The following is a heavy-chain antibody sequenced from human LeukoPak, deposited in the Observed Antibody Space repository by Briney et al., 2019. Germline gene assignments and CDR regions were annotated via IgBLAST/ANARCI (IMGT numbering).Heavy chain of an antibody. J-gene: IGHJ4*02. CDR2: VYYDGST. CDR3: ARASRRGDSYDSYDY. CDR1: GASISGYY. V-gene: IGHV4-59*01. D-gene: IGHD5-18*01. Sequence: SQTRSLTCPVSGASISGYYWSWIRQPPGRGLGWIGYVYYDGSTNYTHTLQSRVTISADTSKKPFSLELCTVSAADTGVYYCARASRRGDSYDSYDYWGQGTVVTVSS.